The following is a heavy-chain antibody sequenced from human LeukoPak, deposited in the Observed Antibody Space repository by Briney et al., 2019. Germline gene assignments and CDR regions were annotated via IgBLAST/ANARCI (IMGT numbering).Heavy chain of an antibody. D-gene: IGHD2-15*01. V-gene: IGHV1-69*01. CDR1: GGTFSSYA. J-gene: IGHJ4*02. CDR2: IIPIFGTA. Sequence: SVKVSSKASGGTFSSYAISWVRQAPGQGLEWMGGIIPIFGTANYAQKFQGRVTITADESTSTAYMELSSLRSEDTAVYYCAREGGYCGGSCYNFDYWGQGTLVTVSS. CDR3: AREGGYCGGSCYNFDY.